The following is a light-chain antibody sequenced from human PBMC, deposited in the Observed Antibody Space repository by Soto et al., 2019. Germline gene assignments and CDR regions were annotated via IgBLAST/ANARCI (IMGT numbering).Light chain of an antibody. J-gene: IGKJ1*01. CDR2: KAS. Sequence: DIQIPQSPSTLCASVGDRVTLTCRASQSICSWLAWYQQIPGKAPKLLIYKASSLESGVPSRFRGGRSWTECTLTIIRRQSDDVLTDYCQHYYGYSWTFGQGTKVDIK. V-gene: IGKV1-5*03. CDR1: QSICSW. CDR3: QHYYGYSWT.